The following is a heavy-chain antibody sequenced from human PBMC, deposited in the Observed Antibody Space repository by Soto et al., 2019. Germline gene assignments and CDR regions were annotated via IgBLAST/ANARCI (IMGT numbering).Heavy chain of an antibody. Sequence: VKVSCKASGYTFTSYGISWVRQAPGQGLEWMGWISAYNGNTNYAQKLQGRVTMTTDTSTSTAYMELRSLRSDDTAVYYCARVYCSGGSCYPEFQHGGQGTLVPVSS. CDR2: ISAYNGNT. V-gene: IGHV1-18*01. J-gene: IGHJ1*01. CDR3: ARVYCSGGSCYPEFQH. CDR1: GYTFTSYG. D-gene: IGHD2-15*01.